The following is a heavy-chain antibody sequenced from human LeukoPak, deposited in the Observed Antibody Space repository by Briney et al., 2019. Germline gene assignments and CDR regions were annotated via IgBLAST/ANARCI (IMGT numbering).Heavy chain of an antibody. Sequence: SETLSLTCTVSGGSISSYYWSWIRQPAGKGLEWIGRIYTSGSTNYNPSLKSRVTMSVDTSKNQFSLKLSSVTAADTAVYYCARAHYSGSYYWFDPWGQGTLVTVSS. V-gene: IGHV4-4*07. J-gene: IGHJ5*02. D-gene: IGHD1-26*01. CDR3: ARAHYSGSYYWFDP. CDR1: GGSISSYY. CDR2: IYTSGST.